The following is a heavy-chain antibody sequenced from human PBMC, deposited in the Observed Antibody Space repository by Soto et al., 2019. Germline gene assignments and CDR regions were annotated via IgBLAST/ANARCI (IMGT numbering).Heavy chain of an antibody. CDR2: IWYDGSNK. V-gene: IGHV3-33*08. CDR1: GFSFSSCG. Sequence: HPGGSLRLSCVGSGFSFSSCGMQWVRQAPGKGLEWVAVIWYDGSNKYYADSVKGRFTISRDNSKNTLYLQMNSLRAEDTAVYYCVFSDSGSYSYYFDYWGQGTLVTVSS. CDR3: VFSDSGSYSYYFDY. D-gene: IGHD3-10*01. J-gene: IGHJ4*02.